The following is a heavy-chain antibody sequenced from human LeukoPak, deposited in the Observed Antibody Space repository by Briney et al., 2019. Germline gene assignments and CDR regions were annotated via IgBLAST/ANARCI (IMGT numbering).Heavy chain of an antibody. V-gene: IGHV1-69*04. CDR3: ATEPSRSYSFDHLDF. Sequence: SVKVSCKTSGGTFNNYAISWVRQAPGQGLEWMGRVVPMFGVRNYPQTFRGRVNITADKATNTVYMELRSLTAEDTAIYYCATEPSRSYSFDHLDFWGLGTPVTVSS. J-gene: IGHJ4*02. CDR2: VVPMFGVR. CDR1: GGTFNNYA. D-gene: IGHD5-12*01.